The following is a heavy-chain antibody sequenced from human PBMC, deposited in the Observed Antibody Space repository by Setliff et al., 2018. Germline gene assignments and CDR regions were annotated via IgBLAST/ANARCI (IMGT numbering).Heavy chain of an antibody. CDR2: ISASGDTT. V-gene: IGHV3-23*01. J-gene: IGHJ6*02. CDR3: ARGYYYGLDV. CDR1: GYTSSSYA. Sequence: GGSLRLSCAASGYTSSSYAMTWVRQAPGKGLEWVSIISASGDTTYYADSVKGRFTISRDNSKNTLYLQMNSLRAEDTAVYYCARGYYYGLDVWAQGTTVTVSS.